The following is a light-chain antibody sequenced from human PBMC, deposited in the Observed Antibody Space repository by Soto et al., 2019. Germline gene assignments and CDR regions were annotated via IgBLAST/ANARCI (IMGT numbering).Light chain of an antibody. V-gene: IGLV1-47*01. Sequence: QSVLTHPPSASGTPGRRVTISCSGSSSNIGSNYVYWYQQLPGTAPKLLIYRNNQRPSGVPDRFSGSKSGTSASLAISGLRSEDEADYYCAAWDDSLSGLVFGTGTKVTVL. CDR1: SSNIGSNY. CDR3: AAWDDSLSGLV. J-gene: IGLJ1*01. CDR2: RNN.